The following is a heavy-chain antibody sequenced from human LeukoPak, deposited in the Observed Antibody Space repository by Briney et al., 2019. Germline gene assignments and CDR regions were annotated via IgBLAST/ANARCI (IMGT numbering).Heavy chain of an antibody. Sequence: QPGGSLRLSCAASGFTFSSYWMHWVRQAPGKGLVWVSRFNSDGSSTSYADSVKGRFTISRDYAKNTLFLQMNSLRAEDTAVYYCARGFDSSGQDYWGQGTLVTVSS. D-gene: IGHD3-22*01. CDR3: ARGFDSSGQDY. CDR2: FNSDGSST. J-gene: IGHJ4*02. V-gene: IGHV3-74*01. CDR1: GFTFSSYW.